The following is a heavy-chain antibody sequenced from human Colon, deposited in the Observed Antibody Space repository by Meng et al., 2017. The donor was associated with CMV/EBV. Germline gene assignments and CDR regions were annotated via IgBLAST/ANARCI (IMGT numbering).Heavy chain of an antibody. J-gene: IGHJ4*02. CDR3: ARGGGGTSSDY. D-gene: IGHD6-6*01. Sequence: GESLKISCKTSGYTFTDYDVNWVRQAPGQGLEWMGWMTPSSGYPGYAPKFQGRVTMTRNTSISTAYMELSSLTSKDTAVYYCARGGGGTSSDYWGQGTLVTVSS. V-gene: IGHV1-8*01. CDR1: GYTFTDYD. CDR2: MTPSSGYP.